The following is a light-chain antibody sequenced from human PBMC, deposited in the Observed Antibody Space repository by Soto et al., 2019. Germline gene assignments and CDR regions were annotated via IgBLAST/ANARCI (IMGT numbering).Light chain of an antibody. Sequence: DIQMTQSPSTLSASVGDRVTISCRASQNIDRWLAWYQQKPGEAPKLLIFTGSLLHSGVPPRFSGSGSGTDFTLTISSLQPEDFATYYCQQTLSFPPTFGQGTKV. J-gene: IGKJ1*01. V-gene: IGKV1-12*01. CDR3: QQTLSFPPT. CDR2: TGS. CDR1: QNIDRW.